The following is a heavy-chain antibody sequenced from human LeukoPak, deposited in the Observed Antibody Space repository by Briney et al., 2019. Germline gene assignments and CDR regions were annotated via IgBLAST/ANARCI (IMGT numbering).Heavy chain of an antibody. Sequence: SETLSLTCTVSGGSISSSSYYWGWIRQPPGKGLEWIGSIYHSGSTYYNPSLKSRVTISVDTSKNQFSLKLSSVTAADTAVYYCARDLVADRHDAFDIWGQGTMVTVSS. D-gene: IGHD2-8*02. CDR3: ARDLVADRHDAFDI. V-gene: IGHV4-39*07. J-gene: IGHJ3*02. CDR2: IYHSGST. CDR1: GGSISSSSYY.